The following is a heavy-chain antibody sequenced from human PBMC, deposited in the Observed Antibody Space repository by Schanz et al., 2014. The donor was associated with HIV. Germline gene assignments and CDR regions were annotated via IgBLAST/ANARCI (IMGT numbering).Heavy chain of an antibody. J-gene: IGHJ4*02. CDR1: GFSFRTFG. CDR3: ARGFQGFDY. Sequence: QVQLVESGGGFVQPGGSLRLSCVASGFSFRTFGMHWVRQAPGKGLEWVALIYYDGTNKYYTDSVKGRFTISRDNSKNTLYLQMNSLRAEDTSVYYCARGFQGFDYWGQGTLVTVSS. D-gene: IGHD3-10*01. CDR2: IYYDGTNK. V-gene: IGHV3-33*01.